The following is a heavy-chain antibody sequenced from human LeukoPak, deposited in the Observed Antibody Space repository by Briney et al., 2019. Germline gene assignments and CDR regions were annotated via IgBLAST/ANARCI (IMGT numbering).Heavy chain of an antibody. Sequence: RASVTVSCKASGFSFSSSAMQWVRQTREQRLGWIGWIVVGSGNTNYAQKFQERVTITRDMSTSTVYMEMSSLRSEDTAVYYCAAESGSSSFYGYWGQGTLVTVSS. CDR1: GFSFSSSA. V-gene: IGHV1-58*02. CDR3: AAESGSSSFYGY. CDR2: IVVGSGNT. D-gene: IGHD6-6*01. J-gene: IGHJ4*02.